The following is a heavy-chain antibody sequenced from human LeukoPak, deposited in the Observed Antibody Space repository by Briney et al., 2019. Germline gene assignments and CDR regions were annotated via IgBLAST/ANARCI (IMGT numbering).Heavy chain of an antibody. CDR3: ARAPVGYCSGGTCKRYFDY. V-gene: IGHV4-30-4*01. J-gene: IGHJ4*02. CDR2: INFSGST. D-gene: IGHD2-15*01. CDR1: GGSISSGDYY. Sequence: SQTLSLTCTVSGGSISSGDYYWSWIRQPPGKGLEYIGYINFSGSTSYNPSLKGRLTISVVTSKNQLSLKLSSVTAADTAVYYCARAPVGYCSGGTCKRYFDYWGQGTLVTVSS.